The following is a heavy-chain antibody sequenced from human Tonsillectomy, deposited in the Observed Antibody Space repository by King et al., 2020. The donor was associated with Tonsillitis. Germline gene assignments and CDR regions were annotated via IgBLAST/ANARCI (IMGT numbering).Heavy chain of an antibody. D-gene: IGHD3-3*01. Sequence: VQLQQWGAGLLKSSETLSLTCGVNGGSFSDKNWSWIRQAPGKGLEWIGEINHRGSTNLNPSLKSRVTISIDTSKNQFSLNVTSVTAADTAVYYCARGPSAIFGVVLTPPTYVDHWGQGTLVTVSS. CDR1: GGSFSDKN. CDR2: INHRGST. CDR3: ARGPSAIFGVVLTPPTYVDH. J-gene: IGHJ4*02. V-gene: IGHV4-34*01.